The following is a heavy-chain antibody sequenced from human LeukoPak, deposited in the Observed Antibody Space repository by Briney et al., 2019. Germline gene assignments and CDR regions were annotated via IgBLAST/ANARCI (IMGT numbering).Heavy chain of an antibody. Sequence: PGGSLRLSCAASGFTFSSYAMHWVRQAPGKGLEWVAAISYDGSNKYYADSVKGRFTISRDNSKNTLYLQMNSLRAEDTAVYYCASRPDAFDIWGQGTMVTVSS. CDR3: ASRPDAFDI. J-gene: IGHJ3*02. CDR1: GFTFSSYA. V-gene: IGHV3-30-3*01. CDR2: ISYDGSNK.